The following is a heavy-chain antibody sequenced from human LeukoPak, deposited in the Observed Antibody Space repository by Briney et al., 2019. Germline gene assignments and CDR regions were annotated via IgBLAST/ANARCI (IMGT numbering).Heavy chain of an antibody. CDR3: AKHREGEIYYPWNFDY. CDR2: ISISGSDT. Sequence: GGSLRLSCAASGFSFNSYSMTWVRQAPGKGLEWVSTISISGSDTYYVDSVKGRFTISRDYSKSTLFLQMSSLRAEDTAVYFCAKHREGEIYYPWNFDYWGQGTLVTVSS. CDR1: GFSFNSYS. J-gene: IGHJ4*02. V-gene: IGHV3-23*01. D-gene: IGHD1-26*01.